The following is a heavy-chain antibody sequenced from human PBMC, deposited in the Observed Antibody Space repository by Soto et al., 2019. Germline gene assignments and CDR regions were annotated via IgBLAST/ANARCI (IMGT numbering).Heavy chain of an antibody. J-gene: IGHJ6*02. V-gene: IGHV3-7*03. CDR3: ARESRYFDWLLSRHYYYYYGMDV. D-gene: IGHD3-9*01. CDR2: IKQDGSEK. CDR1: GFTFSSYW. Sequence: GGSLRLSCAASGFTFSSYWMSWVRQAPGKGLEWVANIKQDGSEKYYVDSVKGRFTNSRDNAKNSLYLQMNSLRAEDTAVYYCARESRYFDWLLSRHYYYYYGMDVWGQGTTVTVSS.